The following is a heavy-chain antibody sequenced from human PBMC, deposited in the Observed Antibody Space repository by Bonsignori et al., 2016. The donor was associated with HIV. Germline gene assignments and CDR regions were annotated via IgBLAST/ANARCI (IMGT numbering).Heavy chain of an antibody. Sequence: EVQLVQSGAEVKKPGSTVKISCKVSGYTFTDYYMHWVQQAPGKGLEWMGLVDPQDGETKYAEKFQGRVTLTADTSTDTAYMELRSLRSEDTGFYYCQTVGARSPHDFWGQGTLVAVSS. CDR2: VDPQDGET. D-gene: IGHD3-16*01. J-gene: IGHJ4*02. CDR1: GYTFTDYY. V-gene: IGHV1-69-2*01. CDR3: QTVGARSPHDF.